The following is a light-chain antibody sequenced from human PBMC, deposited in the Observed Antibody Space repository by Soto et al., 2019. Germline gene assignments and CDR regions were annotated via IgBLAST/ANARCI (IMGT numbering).Light chain of an antibody. CDR3: QQYGSSPPVT. V-gene: IGKV3-20*01. CDR2: GAS. Sequence: EIVLTQSPFTLSLSPGERATLSCRASQSVSSSYLAWYKQKPGQAPRLLIYGASSRATGIPDRFSGSGSGTDFTLTISRLEPEDFAVYYCQQYGSSPPVTFGQGTRLEIK. CDR1: QSVSSSY. J-gene: IGKJ5*01.